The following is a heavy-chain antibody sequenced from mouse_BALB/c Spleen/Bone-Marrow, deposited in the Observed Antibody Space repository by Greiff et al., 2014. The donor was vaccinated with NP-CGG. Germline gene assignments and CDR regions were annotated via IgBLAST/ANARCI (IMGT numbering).Heavy chain of an antibody. CDR3: ARRDGSYFDY. D-gene: IGHD3-3*01. CDR2: INPGSGGT. J-gene: IGHJ2*01. Sequence: VKLMEFGAELVRPGTSVKVSCKASGYAFTNYLIEWVKQRPGQGLEWIGMINPGSGGTNYNEKFKGKATLTADKSSSTAYMQLSSLTSDDSAVYFCARRDGSYFDYWGQGTTLTVSS. CDR1: GYAFTNYL. V-gene: IGHV1-54*01.